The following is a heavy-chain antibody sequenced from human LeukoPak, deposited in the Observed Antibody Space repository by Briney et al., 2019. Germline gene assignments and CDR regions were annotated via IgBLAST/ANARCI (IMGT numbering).Heavy chain of an antibody. CDR3: AKGIELWLTYFDH. V-gene: IGHV3-30*18. CDR1: GFTFSTYG. D-gene: IGHD5-18*01. CDR2: ISYDGSNK. Sequence: GGSLRLSCAASGFTFSTYGMHWVRQAPGKGLEWVTFISYDGSNKYYADSVKGRFTISRDNSKNTLSLQMNSLRAEDTAVYYRAKGIELWLTYFDHWGQGTLVTASS. J-gene: IGHJ4*02.